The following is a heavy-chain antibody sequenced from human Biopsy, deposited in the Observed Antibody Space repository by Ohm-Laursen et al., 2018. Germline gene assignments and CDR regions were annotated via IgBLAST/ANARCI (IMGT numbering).Heavy chain of an antibody. Sequence: GTLSLTCAVSGYSISTGYYWGWIRQPPGKGLEWIGSIFHTGTTSYNPSLKSRVTISVDTSKNQFSLKLSSVTAADTAVYYCARGRLRAVARFDYWGQGTLVTVSS. CDR2: IFHTGTT. J-gene: IGHJ4*02. CDR3: ARGRLRAVARFDY. D-gene: IGHD6-19*01. CDR1: GYSISTGYY. V-gene: IGHV4-38-2*01.